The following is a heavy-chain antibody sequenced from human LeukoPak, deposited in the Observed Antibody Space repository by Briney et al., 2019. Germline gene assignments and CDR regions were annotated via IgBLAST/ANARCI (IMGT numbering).Heavy chain of an antibody. CDR1: GGSISGSSYY. CDR2: IFYSGST. CDR3: ARHGYDGSGSYPDSWFDP. V-gene: IGHV4-39*07. J-gene: IGHJ5*02. Sequence: SETLSLTCTVSGGSISGSSYYWGWIRQPPGKGLEWIGSIFYSGSTYYNPSLKSRVTISVDTSKNQFSLKLTSVTAADTAVYYCARHGYDGSGSYPDSWFDPWGQGTLVTVSS. D-gene: IGHD3-10*01.